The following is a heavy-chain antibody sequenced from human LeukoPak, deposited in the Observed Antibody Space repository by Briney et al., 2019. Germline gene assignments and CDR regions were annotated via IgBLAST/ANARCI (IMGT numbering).Heavy chain of an antibody. J-gene: IGHJ4*02. CDR2: IYPGDSDT. D-gene: IGHD1-7*01. Sequence: GESLKISCKGSGYRFNSYWITWLRQMPGKGLEWMGIIYPGDSDTRYSPSFQGQVTISADKSISTAYLQWSSLKASDTAMYYCARHSGLIGTDADYWGQGILVTVSS. CDR1: GYRFNSYW. V-gene: IGHV5-51*01. CDR3: ARHSGLIGTDADY.